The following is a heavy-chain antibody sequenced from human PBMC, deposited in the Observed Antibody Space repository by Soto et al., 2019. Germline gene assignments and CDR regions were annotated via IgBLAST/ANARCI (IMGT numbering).Heavy chain of an antibody. CDR3: ARGSLVRGVIITLDY. V-gene: IGHV4-34*01. J-gene: IGHJ4*02. Sequence: LSLTCAVYGGSFSGYYWSWIRQPPGKGLEWIGEINHSGSTSYNPSLKSRVTISVDTSKNQFSPKLSSVTAADTAVYYCARGSLVRGVIITLDYWGQGTLVTVSS. CDR1: GGSFSGYY. CDR2: INHSGST. D-gene: IGHD3-10*01.